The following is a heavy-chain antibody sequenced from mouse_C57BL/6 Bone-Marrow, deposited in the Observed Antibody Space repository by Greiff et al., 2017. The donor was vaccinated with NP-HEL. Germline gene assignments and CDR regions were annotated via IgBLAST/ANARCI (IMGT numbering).Heavy chain of an antibody. Sequence: VQLQQPGAELVKPGASVKLSCKASGYTFTSYWMHWVKQRPGQGLEWIGMIHPNSGSTNYNEKFKSKATLTVDKSSSTAYMQLSSLTSEDSAVYYCARYDYDSSLFAYWGQGTLVTVSA. J-gene: IGHJ3*01. CDR1: GYTFTSYW. CDR2: IHPNSGST. CDR3: ARYDYDSSLFAY. V-gene: IGHV1-64*01. D-gene: IGHD2-4*01.